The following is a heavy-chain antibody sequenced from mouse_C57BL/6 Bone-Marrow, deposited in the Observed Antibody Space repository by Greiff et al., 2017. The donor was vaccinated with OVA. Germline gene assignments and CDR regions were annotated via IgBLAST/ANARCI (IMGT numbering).Heavy chain of an antibody. V-gene: IGHV5-9-1*02. CDR2: ISSGGDYI. CDR1: GFTFSSYA. J-gene: IGHJ2*01. CDR3: TRETMITTKRYYFDY. D-gene: IGHD2-4*01. Sequence: EVKLVESGEGLVKPGGSLKLSCAASGFTFSSYAMSWVRQTPEKRLEWVAYISSGGDYIYYADTVKGRFTISRDNARNTLYLQMSSLKSEDTAMYYWTRETMITTKRYYFDYWGQGTTLTVSS.